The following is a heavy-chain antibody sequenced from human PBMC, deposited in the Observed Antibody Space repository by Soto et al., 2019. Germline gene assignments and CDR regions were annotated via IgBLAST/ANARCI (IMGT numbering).Heavy chain of an antibody. V-gene: IGHV4-59*01. CDR3: ARAYGSGSYYNGPFDY. CDR1: GGSISSYY. Sequence: PSDTLALTCTVSGGSISSYYWSWIRQPPGKGLEWIGYIYYSGSTNYNPSLKSRVTISVDTSKNQFSLKLSSVTAADTAVYYCARAYGSGSYYNGPFDYWGQGTLVTVSS. CDR2: IYYSGST. J-gene: IGHJ4*02. D-gene: IGHD3-10*01.